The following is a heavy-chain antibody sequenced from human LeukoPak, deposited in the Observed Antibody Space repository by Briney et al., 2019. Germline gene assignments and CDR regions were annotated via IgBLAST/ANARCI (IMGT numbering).Heavy chain of an antibody. J-gene: IGHJ4*02. V-gene: IGHV4-31*03. CDR3: ARDLSPNYYGSGSFI. CDR2: IYYSGST. D-gene: IGHD3-10*01. CDR1: GFSLSTSGVG. Sequence: ESGPTLVNPTQTLTLTCTFSGFSLSTSGVGVGWIRQHPGKGLEWIGYIYYSGSTYDNPSLKSRVTISVDTSKNQFSLKLSSVTAADTAVYYCARDLSPNYYGSGSFIWGQGTLVTVSS.